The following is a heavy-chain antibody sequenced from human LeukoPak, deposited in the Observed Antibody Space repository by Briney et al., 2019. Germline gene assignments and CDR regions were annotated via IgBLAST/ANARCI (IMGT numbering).Heavy chain of an antibody. V-gene: IGHV1-18*01. J-gene: IGHJ4*02. CDR3: ARGGPSGDADY. CDR1: GYTFSSYG. Sequence: GASVKVSCKASGYTFSSYGVSWVRQAPGQGLEWMGWISAYNGNTNYAQKVQGRVTMTTDTSTSTAYMDLRSLRSDDTAVYYCARGGPSGDADYWGQGTLVTVSS. D-gene: IGHD4-17*01. CDR2: ISAYNGNT.